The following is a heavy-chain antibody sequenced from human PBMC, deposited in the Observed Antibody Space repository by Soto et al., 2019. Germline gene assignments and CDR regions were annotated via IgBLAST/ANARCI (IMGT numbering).Heavy chain of an antibody. CDR2: IYHSGST. Sequence: QVQLQESGPGLVKPSGTLSLTCAVSGGSISSSNWWSWVRQPPGKGLEWIGEIYHSGSTNYNPSLKSRVTIXXDXSXXPFSLELSSVTAADTAVYYCARRPLIVGAPTWFEPWGQGTLVTVSS. D-gene: IGHD1-26*01. CDR3: ARRPLIVGAPTWFEP. CDR1: GGSISSSNW. V-gene: IGHV4-4*02. J-gene: IGHJ5*02.